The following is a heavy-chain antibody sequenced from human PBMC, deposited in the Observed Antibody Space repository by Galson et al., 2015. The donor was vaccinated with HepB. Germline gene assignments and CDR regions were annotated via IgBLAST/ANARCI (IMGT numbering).Heavy chain of an antibody. J-gene: IGHJ3*02. V-gene: IGHV1-24*01. CDR1: GYTLTELS. CDR3: ATVIGLVHLGAFDI. CDR2: FDPEDGET. Sequence: SVKVSCKVSGYTLTELSMHWVRQAPGKGLEWMGGFDPEDGETIYAQKFQGRVTMTEDTSTDTAYMELSSLRSEDTAVYYCATVIGLVHLGAFDIWGQGTMVTVSS. D-gene: IGHD1-1*01.